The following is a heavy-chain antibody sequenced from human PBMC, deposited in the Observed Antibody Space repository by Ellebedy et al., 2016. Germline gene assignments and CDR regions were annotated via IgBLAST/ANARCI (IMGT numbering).Heavy chain of an antibody. CDR2: IHDSGLT. D-gene: IGHD3-22*01. CDR1: GGSISHYY. V-gene: IGHV4-4*09. Sequence: SETLSLXCSVSGGSISHYYWSWIRQPPGKGLEWIAFIHDSGLTNANPSLESRVTLSMDTSKNQFSLRLTSLTAADTAVYYCARSAPLHYDNSGGFDYWGQGTLVTVSS. CDR3: ARSAPLHYDNSGGFDY. J-gene: IGHJ4*02.